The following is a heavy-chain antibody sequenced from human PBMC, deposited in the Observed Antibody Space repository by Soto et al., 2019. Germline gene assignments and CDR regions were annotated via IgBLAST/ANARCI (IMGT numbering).Heavy chain of an antibody. D-gene: IGHD2-2*02. CDR2: ISAYNGNT. V-gene: IGHV1-18*04. J-gene: IGHJ5*02. CDR3: ARQDVVVPRAIPELEP. Sequence: QVQLVQSGAEVKKPGASVKVSCKASGYTFNMYGITWVRQAPGQGLEWMRWISAYNGNTNYAQKPKGSVSKTTYTSTSTAYMELRCMRSDGTAVYYCARQDVVVPRAIPELEPWGQGPLVTVSA. CDR1: GYTFNMYG.